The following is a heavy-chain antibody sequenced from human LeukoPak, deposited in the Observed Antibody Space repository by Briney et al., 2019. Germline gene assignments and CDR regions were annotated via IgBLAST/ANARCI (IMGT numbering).Heavy chain of an antibody. CDR2: IYYSGST. CDR1: GGSISSGGYY. D-gene: IGHD2-2*01. Sequence: SETLSLTCTVSGGSISSGGYYWSWIRQHPGKGLEWIGYIYYSGSTYYNPSLKSRVTISVDTSKNQFSLKLSSVTAADTAVYYCARSYCSSTSCYGGYYYYGMDVWGQGTTVTVSS. V-gene: IGHV4-31*03. J-gene: IGHJ6*02. CDR3: ARSYCSSTSCYGGYYYYGMDV.